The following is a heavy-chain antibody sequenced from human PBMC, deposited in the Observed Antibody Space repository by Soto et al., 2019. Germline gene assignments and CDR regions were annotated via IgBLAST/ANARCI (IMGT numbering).Heavy chain of an antibody. CDR2: IYPGDSDT. V-gene: IGHV5-51*01. CDR3: ARQGYYYGSGSYYHSYYYGMDV. CDR1: GYSFTSYW. J-gene: IGHJ6*02. Sequence: GESLKISCKGSGYSFTSYWIGWVRQMPGKGLERMGIIYPGDSDTRYSPSFQGQVTISADKSISTAYLQWSSLKASDTAMYYCARQGYYYGSGSYYHSYYYGMDVWGQGTTVTVSS. D-gene: IGHD3-10*01.